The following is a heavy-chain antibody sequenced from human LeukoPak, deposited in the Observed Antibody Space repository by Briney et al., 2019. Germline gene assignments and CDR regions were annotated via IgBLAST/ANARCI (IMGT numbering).Heavy chain of an antibody. CDR2: ISGSGGST. J-gene: IGHJ6*04. CDR1: GFTFSSYA. V-gene: IGHV3-23*01. D-gene: IGHD2/OR15-2a*01. CDR3: AGQLFYARPHPPDV. Sequence: TGGSLRLSCAASGFTFSSYAMSWVRQAPGKGLEWVSAISGSGGSTYYADSVKGRFTISRDNSKNTLYLQMNSLRAEDTAVYYCAGQLFYARPHPPDVWGKGTTVTVSS.